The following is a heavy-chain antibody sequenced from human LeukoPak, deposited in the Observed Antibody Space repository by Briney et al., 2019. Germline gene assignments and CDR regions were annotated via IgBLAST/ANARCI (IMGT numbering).Heavy chain of an antibody. CDR2: IYHSGST. D-gene: IGHD3-10*01. CDR1: GGSISNDGYY. Sequence: TLSLTCTVSGGSISNDGYYWSWIRQPPGKGLEWIGYIYHSGSTYYNPSLKSRVTISVDRSKNQFSLKLSSVTAADTAVYCCARHGELLWRGFGPGNWGQGTLVTVSS. CDR3: ARHGELLWRGFGPGN. J-gene: IGHJ4*02. V-gene: IGHV4-30-2*01.